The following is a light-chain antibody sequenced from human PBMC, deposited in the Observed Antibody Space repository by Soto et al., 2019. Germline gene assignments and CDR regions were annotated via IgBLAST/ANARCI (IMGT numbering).Light chain of an antibody. V-gene: IGKV3-11*01. J-gene: IGKJ1*01. CDR2: ETA. CDR3: QQRSSWPRT. Sequence: EIVLTQSPATLSLSPGERATLSCRASQSVGSYLTWYQQKPGQAPRLLIYETAKRATGIPARFSGSGSGTDVTLTSSSLEPEDFAVYYCQQRSSWPRTFGQGTKVEIK. CDR1: QSVGSY.